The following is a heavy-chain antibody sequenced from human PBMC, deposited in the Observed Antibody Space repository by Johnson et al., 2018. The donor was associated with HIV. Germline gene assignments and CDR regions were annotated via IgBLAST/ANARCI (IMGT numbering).Heavy chain of an antibody. CDR2: IKSKTNGGTT. D-gene: IGHD3-22*01. CDR1: GFTFSNAW. J-gene: IGHJ3*02. CDR3: TTWPYYYDTSEDAFDI. Sequence: VQLVESGGGLVKPGGSLKLSCTASGFTFSNAWMNWVRHAPGQGLEWVGRIKSKTNGGTTDYAAPVKGKFTISRDDSKTTLYLQMNSLKTEDTAVYYCTTWPYYYDTSEDAFDIWGQGTMVTVSS. V-gene: IGHV3-15*01.